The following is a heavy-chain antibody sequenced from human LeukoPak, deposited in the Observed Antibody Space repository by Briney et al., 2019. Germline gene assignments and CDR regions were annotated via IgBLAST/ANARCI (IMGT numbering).Heavy chain of an antibody. D-gene: IGHD6-19*01. Sequence: PGGSLRLSCAASGFTFSSYAMHWVRQAPGKGLEWVAVIVYDGSNKKYADSVRGRFTISRDNSKNTLYLQMNSLRAEDTAVYYCARGGMEQWLAFDYWGQGTLVTVSS. CDR1: GFTFSSYA. J-gene: IGHJ4*02. V-gene: IGHV3-30-3*01. CDR2: IVYDGSNK. CDR3: ARGGMEQWLAFDY.